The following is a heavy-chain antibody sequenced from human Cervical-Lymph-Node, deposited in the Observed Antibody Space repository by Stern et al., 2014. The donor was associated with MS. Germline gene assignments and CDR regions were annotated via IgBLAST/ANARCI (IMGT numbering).Heavy chain of an antibody. D-gene: IGHD6-19*01. J-gene: IGHJ4*02. Sequence: QVTLKASGPALVKPTQTLTLTCSFSGFSLSTSGMSVTWIRQSPGKALEWLALIEWDDEKYYNTSLRTRLAISKDTSKNQVVLTMTNMDPVDTGTYYCARSHGSSGWYAYWGQGTLVTVSS. V-gene: IGHV2-70*01. CDR3: ARSHGSSGWYAY. CDR1: GFSLSTSGMS. CDR2: IEWDDEK.